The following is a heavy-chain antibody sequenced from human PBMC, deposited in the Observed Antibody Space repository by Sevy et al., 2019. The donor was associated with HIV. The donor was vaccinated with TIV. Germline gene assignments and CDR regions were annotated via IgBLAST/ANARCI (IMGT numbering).Heavy chain of an antibody. V-gene: IGHV1-8*03. CDR2: MNPNSGNT. CDR1: GYTFTSYD. CDR3: GGEYRLRSRSQNVFDY. Sequence: ASVKVSCKASGYTFTSYDINWVRQATGQGLEWMGWMNPNSGNTGYAQKFQGRVTITTDTSLITAFMEQSSLRSEETALHYGGGEYRLRSRSQNVFDYWGQGTPITDSS. J-gene: IGHJ4*02. D-gene: IGHD5-12*01.